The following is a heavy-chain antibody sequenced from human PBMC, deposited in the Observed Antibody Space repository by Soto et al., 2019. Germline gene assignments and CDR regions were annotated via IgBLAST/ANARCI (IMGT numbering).Heavy chain of an antibody. V-gene: IGHV4-39*01. CDR3: ARLGGLATISYYFDF. Sequence: SETLSLTCSVSGDSINSDKYYWGWIRQPPGKGLEWIGSIYYRGNTYYNPSLQTRVTISLDKSKSQFSPTLNSVTAADPGVYFCARLGGLATISYYFDFWGQGAQVTVSS. CDR1: GDSINSDKYY. CDR2: IYYRGNT. D-gene: IGHD3-16*01. J-gene: IGHJ4*02.